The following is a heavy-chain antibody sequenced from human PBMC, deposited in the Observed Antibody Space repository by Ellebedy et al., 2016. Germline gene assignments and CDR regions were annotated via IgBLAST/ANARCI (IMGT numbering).Heavy chain of an antibody. CDR1: GYTFNTYG. D-gene: IGHD6-13*01. CDR2: ISTYKGNT. Sequence: ASVKVSCKASGYTFNTYGISWVRQAPGQGLEWLGWISTYKGNTNYAQKFQGRVTMTTDTSTDTANMELRSLRSDDTAVYYCARGGLAASGPDYWGQGTLVTVSS. CDR3: ARGGLAASGPDY. J-gene: IGHJ4*02. V-gene: IGHV1-18*04.